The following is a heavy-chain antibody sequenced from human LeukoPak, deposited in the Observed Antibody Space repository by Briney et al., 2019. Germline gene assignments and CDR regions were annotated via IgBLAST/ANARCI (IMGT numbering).Heavy chain of an antibody. CDR1: VRSFSGLY. CDR2: IISRGST. D-gene: IGHD2-15*01. V-gene: IGHV4-34*12. Sequence: SETLSLTCAVYVRSFSGLYWGWIRQPPGEGLEWIGEIISRGSTNYNPSPKSRVPITVNTSKNQFSLKLRSGTAADTAVYYCARVPLGYCSGGSCYSGFNYFDYWGQGTLVTVSS. J-gene: IGHJ4*02. CDR3: ARVPLGYCSGGSCYSGFNYFDY.